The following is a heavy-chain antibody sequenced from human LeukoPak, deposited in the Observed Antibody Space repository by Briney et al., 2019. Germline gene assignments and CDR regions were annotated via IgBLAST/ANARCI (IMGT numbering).Heavy chain of an antibody. D-gene: IGHD2-2*01. CDR2: ISSGSSYM. V-gene: IGHV3-21*01. CDR1: GFDFTIFT. CDR3: VREGYCSSANCHFDY. J-gene: IGHJ4*02. Sequence: GGSLRLSCAAFGFDFTIFTMGWVRQAPGKGLEWVSSISSGSSYMYQADSVKGRFTISRDNAKNSLFLQVNSLGVDDTAVYYCVREGYCSSANCHFDYWGQGTLVTVSS.